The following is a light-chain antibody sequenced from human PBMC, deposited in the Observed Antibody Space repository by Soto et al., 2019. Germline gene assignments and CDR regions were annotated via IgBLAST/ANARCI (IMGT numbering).Light chain of an antibody. CDR1: SSDVGGDNY. CDR2: DVS. CDR3: CSYAGSYTGV. J-gene: IGLJ2*01. Sequence: QSALTQPRSVSGSPGQSVTISCTGTSSDVGGDNYVSWYQQPPGKAPKLMIYDVSKRPSGVPDRFSGSKSGNTASLTISGLQDEDEADYYCCSYAGSYTGVFGGGTKLTVL. V-gene: IGLV2-11*01.